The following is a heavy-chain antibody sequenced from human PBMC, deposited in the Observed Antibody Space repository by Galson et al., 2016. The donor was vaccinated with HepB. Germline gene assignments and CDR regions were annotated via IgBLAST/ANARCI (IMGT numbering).Heavy chain of an antibody. J-gene: IGHJ4*02. Sequence: SLRLSCAASGFFFSGRAMSWVRQAPGKGLEWVSVIWYDGSNKYYGDSGKGRFTISRDNSKNTLYLQMNSLRAEDTAVYYCAREFKIAAPGVLDYWGQGTLVTVSS. CDR1: GFFFSGRA. CDR3: AREFKIAAPGVLDY. V-gene: IGHV3-33*08. D-gene: IGHD6-13*01. CDR2: IWYDGSNK.